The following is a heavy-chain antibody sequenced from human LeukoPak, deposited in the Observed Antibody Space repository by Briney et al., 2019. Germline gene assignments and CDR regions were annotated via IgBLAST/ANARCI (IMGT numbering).Heavy chain of an antibody. CDR3: AKDSEWGIAVAGTFDY. CDR1: GFTFSSYA. D-gene: IGHD6-19*01. CDR2: ISGSGGST. V-gene: IGHV3-23*01. Sequence: GGSLRLSCAASGFTFSSYAMSWVRQAPGKGLEWVSAISGSGGSTYYADSVKGRFTISRDNSKNTLYLQMNSLRAEDTAVYYCAKDSEWGIAVAGTFDYWGQGILVTVSS. J-gene: IGHJ4*02.